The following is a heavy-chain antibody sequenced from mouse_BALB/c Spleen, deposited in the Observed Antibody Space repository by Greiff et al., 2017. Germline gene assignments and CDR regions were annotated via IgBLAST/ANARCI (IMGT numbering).Heavy chain of an antibody. D-gene: IGHD1-1*01. Sequence: EVKLQESGPGLVKPSQSLSLTCTVTGYSITSDYAWNWIRQFPGNKLEWMGYISYSGSTSYNPSLKSRISITRDTSKNQFFLQLNSVTTEDTATYYCARSAYYYGSSYEFAYWGQGTLVTVSA. CDR3: ARSAYYYGSSYEFAY. CDR2: ISYSGST. J-gene: IGHJ3*01. V-gene: IGHV3-2*02. CDR1: GYSITSDYA.